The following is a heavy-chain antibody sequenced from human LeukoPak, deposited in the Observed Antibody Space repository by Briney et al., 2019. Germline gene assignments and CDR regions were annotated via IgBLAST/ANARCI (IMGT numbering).Heavy chain of an antibody. V-gene: IGHV1-2*02. CDR3: ARSRRVGNGEYPDY. D-gene: IGHD3-10*01. J-gene: IGHJ4*02. CDR1: GYTFTGYH. CDR2: INPNTGDT. Sequence: ASVKVSCKASGYTFTGYHMHWVRQAPGQGLEWMGWINPNTGDTNYGRKFQGRVTMTRDTSINTAYMELRSLRSDDTAVYYCARSRRVGNGEYPDYWGQGTLVTVSS.